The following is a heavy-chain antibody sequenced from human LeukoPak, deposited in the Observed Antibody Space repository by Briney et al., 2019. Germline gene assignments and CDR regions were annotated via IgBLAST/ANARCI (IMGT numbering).Heavy chain of an antibody. CDR3: AKALDIVVVPAAIPISFDY. J-gene: IGHJ4*02. CDR2: LSGSGGST. Sequence: GGSLRLSCAASGFTFSSYAMSWVRQAPGKGLEWVSALSGSGGSTYYADSVKGRFTISRDNSKNTLYLQMNSLRAEDTAVYYCAKALDIVVVPAAIPISFDYWGQGTLVTVSS. CDR1: GFTFSSYA. D-gene: IGHD2-2*02. V-gene: IGHV3-23*01.